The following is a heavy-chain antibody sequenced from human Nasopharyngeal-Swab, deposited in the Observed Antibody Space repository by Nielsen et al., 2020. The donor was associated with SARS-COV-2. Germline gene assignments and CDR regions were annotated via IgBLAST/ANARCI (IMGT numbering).Heavy chain of an antibody. D-gene: IGHD6-19*01. V-gene: IGHV3-30*02. Sequence: GGSLRLSCAASGFTFSSYGMHWVRQAPGEGLEWVAFIRYDGFNQHYVDSVKGRFTISRDNSKNTVFLQMNSLRAEDTALFFCAKDGGGWLTSGWYYFDFWGQGSQVTVSS. J-gene: IGHJ4*02. CDR1: GFTFSSYG. CDR2: IRYDGFNQ. CDR3: AKDGGGWLTSGWYYFDF.